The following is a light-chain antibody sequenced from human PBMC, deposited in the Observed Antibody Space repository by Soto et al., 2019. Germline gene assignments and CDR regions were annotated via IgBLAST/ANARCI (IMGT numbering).Light chain of an antibody. J-gene: IGLJ1*01. CDR3: ASYTTSSTYV. V-gene: IGLV2-14*01. CDR1: SSDVGGYSY. CDR2: DVS. Sequence: LTQPASVSGSPAPSIATPCPGTSSDVGGYSYVSWYQQQPGKAPKLVISDVSNRPSGVSDRFSGSKSGNTASLTISGLQTEDEADYYCASYTTSSTYVFGTGTKVTVL.